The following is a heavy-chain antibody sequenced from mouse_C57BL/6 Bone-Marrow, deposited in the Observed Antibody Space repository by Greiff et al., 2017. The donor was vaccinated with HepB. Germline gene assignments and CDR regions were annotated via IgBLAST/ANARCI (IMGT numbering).Heavy chain of an antibody. Sequence: QVQLQQSGSELRSPGSSVKLSCKDFDSEVFPIAYMSWVRQKPGHGFEWIGGILPSIGRTIYGEKFGDKATLDADTLSNTAYLELNSLTSEDSAIYYCARHDGYWAWFAYWGQGTLVTVSA. D-gene: IGHD2-3*01. V-gene: IGHV15-2*01. CDR1: DSEVFPIAY. J-gene: IGHJ3*01. CDR3: ARHDGYWAWFAY. CDR2: ILPSIGRT.